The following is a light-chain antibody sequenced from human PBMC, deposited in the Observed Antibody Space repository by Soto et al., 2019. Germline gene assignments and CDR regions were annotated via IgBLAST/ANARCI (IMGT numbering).Light chain of an antibody. V-gene: IGKV3D-20*02. J-gene: IGKJ5*01. CDR1: QSISGNY. CDR2: GTY. CDR3: QQRSNWPPIT. Sequence: EIVLTQSPGTLSLSPGERVTLSCRASQSISGNYLAWYQHKRGQAPRLLISGTYTRATGIPDRFSGSGSGTDFSLTISRLEPEDAAVYYCQQRSNWPPITFGQGTRLEIK.